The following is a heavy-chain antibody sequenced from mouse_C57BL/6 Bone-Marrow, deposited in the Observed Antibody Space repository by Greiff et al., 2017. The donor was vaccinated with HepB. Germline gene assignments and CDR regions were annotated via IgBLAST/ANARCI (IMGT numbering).Heavy chain of an antibody. CDR1: GYTFTEYT. Sequence: VKLVESGAELVKPGASVKLSCKASGYTFTEYTIHWVKQRSGQGLEWIGWFYPGSGSIKYNEKFKDKATLTADKSSSTGYMELSRLTSEDSAVYFCARHERAYYSKPWFAYWGEGTLVTVSA. J-gene: IGHJ3*01. CDR3: ARHERAYYSKPWFAY. V-gene: IGHV1-62-2*01. D-gene: IGHD2-5*01. CDR2: FYPGSGSI.